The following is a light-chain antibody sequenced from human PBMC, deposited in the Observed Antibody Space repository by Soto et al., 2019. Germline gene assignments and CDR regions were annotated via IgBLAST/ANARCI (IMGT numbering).Light chain of an antibody. CDR2: KAS. V-gene: IGKV1-5*03. CDR3: QHYNSYSEA. Sequence: DIQMTQSPSPLSGSVGDRVPITFRASQTISSWLAWYQQKPGKAPKLLIYKASTLKSGVPSRFSGSGSGTEFTLTISSLQPDDFATYYCQHYNSYSEAFGQGTKVDI. CDR1: QTISSW. J-gene: IGKJ1*01.